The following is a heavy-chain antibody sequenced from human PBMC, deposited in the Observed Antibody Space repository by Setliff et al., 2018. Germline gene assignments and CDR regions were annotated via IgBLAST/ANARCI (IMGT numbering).Heavy chain of an antibody. CDR3: AREGPVTSYWFDP. Sequence: SETLSLTCTVSGGSISSGGYYWSWIRQHPGKGLEWIGYIYYSGSTYYNPSLKSRLTISVDTSKNQFSLKLSSVTAADTAVYYCAREGPVTSYWFDPWGQGTLVTVSS. D-gene: IGHD4-17*01. CDR1: GGSISSGGYY. CDR2: IYYSGST. J-gene: IGHJ5*02. V-gene: IGHV4-31*03.